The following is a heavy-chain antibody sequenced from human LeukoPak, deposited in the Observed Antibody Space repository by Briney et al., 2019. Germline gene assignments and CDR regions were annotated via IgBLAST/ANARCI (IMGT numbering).Heavy chain of an antibody. Sequence: ASVKVSCKASGYTFTAYYMHWVRQAPGQGLAWMGWINPNTGDTNSAERFQGRVTMTRDSSISTAYLELSRLTSDDTAVYYCARDMWQQFDWFDPWGQGTLVTVSS. V-gene: IGHV1-2*02. CDR3: ARDMWQQFDWFDP. CDR1: GYTFTAYY. J-gene: IGHJ5*02. CDR2: INPNTGDT. D-gene: IGHD6-13*01.